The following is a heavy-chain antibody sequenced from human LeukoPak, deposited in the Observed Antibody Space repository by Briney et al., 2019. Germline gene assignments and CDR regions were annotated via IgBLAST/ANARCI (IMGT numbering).Heavy chain of an antibody. CDR3: ARETCSGGSYYSWYRTNPYGMDV. CDR1: GYTFTGYY. J-gene: IGHJ6*02. V-gene: IGHV1-2*02. D-gene: IGHD2-15*01. Sequence: WASVKVSCKASGYTFTGYYMHWVRQAPGQGLEWMGWINPNSGGTNYAQKFQGRVTMTRDTSISTAYMELSRLRSDDTAVYYCARETCSGGSYYSWYRTNPYGMDVWGQGTTVTVSS. CDR2: INPNSGGT.